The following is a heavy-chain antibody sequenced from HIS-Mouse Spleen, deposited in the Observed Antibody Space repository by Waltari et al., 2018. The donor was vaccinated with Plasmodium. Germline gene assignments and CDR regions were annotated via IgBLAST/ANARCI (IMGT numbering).Heavy chain of an antibody. V-gene: IGHV3-7*01. D-gene: IGHD6-13*01. Sequence: EVQLVESGGGLVQPGGSLRLSCAASGSRFRSYGMRWVRQAPGKGLEWVANIKQDGSEKYYVDSVKGRFTISRDNAKNSLYLQMNSLRAEDTAVYYCASSWYWYFDLWGRGTLVTVSS. CDR3: ASSWYWYFDL. CDR1: GSRFRSYG. CDR2: IKQDGSEK. J-gene: IGHJ2*01.